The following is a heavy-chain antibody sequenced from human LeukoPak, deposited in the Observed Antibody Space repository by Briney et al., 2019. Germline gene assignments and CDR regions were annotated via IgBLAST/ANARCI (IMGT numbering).Heavy chain of an antibody. Sequence: SVKVSCKASGGTFSSYAISWVRQAPGQGLEWMGGIIPIFGTANYAQKFQGRVTITTDESTSTAYMELSSLRSEDTAVYYCATGIVVVPAAIVGAYYYMDVWGKGTTVTVYS. V-gene: IGHV1-69*05. CDR3: ATGIVVVPAAIVGAYYYMDV. CDR2: IIPIFGTA. CDR1: GGTFSSYA. D-gene: IGHD2-2*01. J-gene: IGHJ6*03.